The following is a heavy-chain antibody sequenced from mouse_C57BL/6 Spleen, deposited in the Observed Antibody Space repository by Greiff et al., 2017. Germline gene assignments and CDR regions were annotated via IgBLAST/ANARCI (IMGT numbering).Heavy chain of an antibody. J-gene: IGHJ2*01. CDR3: ARDSNYYFDY. CDR2: IDPSDSYT. CDR1: GYTFTSYW. Sequence: VQLQQPGAELVRPGTSVKLSCKASGYTFTSYWMHWVKQRPGQGLEWIGVIDPSDSYTNYNQKFKGKATLTVDTSSSTAYMQLISLTSEDSAVYACARDSNYYFDYWGQGTTLTVSS. V-gene: IGHV1-59*01. D-gene: IGHD2-5*01.